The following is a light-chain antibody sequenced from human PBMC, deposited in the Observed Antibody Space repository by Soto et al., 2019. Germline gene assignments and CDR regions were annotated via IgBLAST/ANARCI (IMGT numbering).Light chain of an antibody. J-gene: IGKJ2*01. CDR3: QHRDSLSNT. Sequence: EVVLTQSPATLSLSPGERATLSCRASQSVGSYLAWYQQRPGQAPRLLMYDASKRATGIPARFSGSESGTDFSLTISSLEPEDYAVYYCQHRDSLSNTFGQGTKLEIK. CDR1: QSVGSY. V-gene: IGKV3-11*01. CDR2: DAS.